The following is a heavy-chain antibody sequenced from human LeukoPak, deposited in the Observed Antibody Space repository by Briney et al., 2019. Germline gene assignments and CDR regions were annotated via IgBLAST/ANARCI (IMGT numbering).Heavy chain of an antibody. V-gene: IGHV3-7*01. D-gene: IGHD4-23*01. J-gene: IGHJ4*02. Sequence: GGSLRLSCAASGFTFSSFWMNWVRQAPGKGLEWVANINQDGSEKFYVDSVKGRFTISRDNAKNSVYLQMNSLRAEDTAVYYCGRDHTVAGIFFDSGGQGPRVTVSS. CDR1: GFTFSSFW. CDR2: INQDGSEK. CDR3: GRDHTVAGIFFDS.